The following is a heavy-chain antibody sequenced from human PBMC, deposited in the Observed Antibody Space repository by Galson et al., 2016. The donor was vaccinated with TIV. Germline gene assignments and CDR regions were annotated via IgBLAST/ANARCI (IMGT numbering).Heavy chain of an antibody. CDR3: ARRTHYDSSGYTDAFDI. Sequence: ETLSLTCTVSGGSISSDIYYWAWIRQPPGKGLEWIATIYYTGSTYYNPSLKSRVSISMDTPKNQFSLKLSSVTAADTAVYYCARRTHYDSSGYTDAFDIWGQGTMVPVSS. V-gene: IGHV4-39*01. D-gene: IGHD3-22*01. CDR1: GGSISSDIYY. J-gene: IGHJ3*02. CDR2: IYYTGST.